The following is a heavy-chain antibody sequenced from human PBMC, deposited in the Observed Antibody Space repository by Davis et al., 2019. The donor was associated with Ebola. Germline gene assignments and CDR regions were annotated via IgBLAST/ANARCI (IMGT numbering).Heavy chain of an antibody. D-gene: IGHD2/OR15-2a*01. CDR3: AKIAGGL. CDR2: IYSGGST. V-gene: IGHV3-66*02. Sequence: GESLKISCAASGFTSSGFTFSAYDMIWVRQAPGKGLEWVSVIYSGGSTYYADSVKGRFTISRHNSKNTLYLQMNSLRAEDTAVYYCAKIAGGLWGQGTLVTVSS. J-gene: IGHJ4*02. CDR1: GFTSSGFTFSAYD.